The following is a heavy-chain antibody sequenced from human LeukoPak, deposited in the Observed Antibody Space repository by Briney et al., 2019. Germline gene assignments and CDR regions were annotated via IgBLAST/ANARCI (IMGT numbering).Heavy chain of an antibody. J-gene: IGHJ6*04. CDR1: GFTFSRYG. V-gene: IGHV3-30*18. Sequence: PGGSLRLSCAASGFTFSRYGMHWVRQAPGKGLEGVAVISYDGSNKYYADSVKGRFTISRHNSKNTLYLQMNRLRAEDTAVYYCAKEKRVRGVINVYYGMDVWGKGTTVTVSS. CDR2: ISYDGSNK. CDR3: AKEKRVRGVINVYYGMDV. D-gene: IGHD3-10*01.